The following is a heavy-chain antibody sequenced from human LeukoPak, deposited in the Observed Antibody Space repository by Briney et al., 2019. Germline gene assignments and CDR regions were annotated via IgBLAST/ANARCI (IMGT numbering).Heavy chain of an antibody. CDR3: TRSGTYVFDF. CDR1: GFTFSNYW. D-gene: IGHD1-26*01. V-gene: IGHV3-7*01. J-gene: IGHJ4*02. Sequence: PGGSLRLSCAASGFTFSNYWMSWVRQAPRKGLEWVANIKQDGSDIYYVDSVKGRFTISRDNAKNSLYLQMNSLRAEDTAVYYCTRSGTYVFDFWGQGTLVTVSS. CDR2: IKQDGSDI.